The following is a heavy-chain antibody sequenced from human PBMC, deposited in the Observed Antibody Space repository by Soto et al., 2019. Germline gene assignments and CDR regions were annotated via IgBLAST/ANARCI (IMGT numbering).Heavy chain of an antibody. V-gene: IGHV3-30-3*01. CDR3: ARDLSGSGD. Sequence: QVQLVESGGGVVQPGRSLRLSCAASGFAFSSYAMHWVRQAPGKGLEWVAVISYDGSNKYYADSVKGRFTISRDNSKNTLYLQMNSLIAEDTAVYYCARDLSGSGDWGQGTLVTFSS. CDR1: GFAFSSYA. CDR2: ISYDGSNK. J-gene: IGHJ4*02. D-gene: IGHD3-10*01.